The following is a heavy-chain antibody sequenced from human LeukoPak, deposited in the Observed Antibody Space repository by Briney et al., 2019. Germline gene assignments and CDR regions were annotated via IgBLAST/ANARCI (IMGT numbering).Heavy chain of an antibody. Sequence: GGSLRLSCAASGFTFSNFAMKWVRQAPGKGLEWVSGISNNGDETYYAESGRGRLTISRDTPKNTLYLQMSSLRVEDTALYYCARGRSSDWSIDTFDTWGQGTMVTVSS. CDR1: GFTFSNFA. V-gene: IGHV3-23*01. CDR3: ARGRSSDWSIDTFDT. CDR2: ISNNGDET. D-gene: IGHD6-19*01. J-gene: IGHJ3*02.